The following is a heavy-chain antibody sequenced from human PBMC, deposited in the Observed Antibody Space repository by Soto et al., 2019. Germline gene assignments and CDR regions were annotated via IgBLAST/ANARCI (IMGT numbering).Heavy chain of an antibody. D-gene: IGHD2-21*02. Sequence: QVQLVQSGAEEKKPGASVKVSCKASGYTFTSYAMHWVRQAPGQRLEWMEWINAGNGNTKYSQKFQGRVTITRDTSASTAYMGLSSLRSEDTAVYYCARSIVVVTALDYWGQGTLVTVSS. CDR3: ARSIVVVTALDY. CDR2: INAGNGNT. J-gene: IGHJ4*02. V-gene: IGHV1-3*05. CDR1: GYTFTSYA.